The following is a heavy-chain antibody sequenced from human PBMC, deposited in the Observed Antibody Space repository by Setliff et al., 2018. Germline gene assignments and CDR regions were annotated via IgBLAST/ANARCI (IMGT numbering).Heavy chain of an antibody. CDR1: GGSFSTYY. J-gene: IGHJ4*01. CDR3: ARARSIAAADTFDY. D-gene: IGHD6-13*01. V-gene: IGHV4-34*01. Sequence: PSETLSLTCAVYGGSFSTYYWIWIRQPPGKGLEWIGEINHSGSTNYNPSLKSRVTISVDTSKNQFSLEVTSVTASDTAVYYCARARSIAAADTFDYWGQGTLVTVSS. CDR2: INHSGST.